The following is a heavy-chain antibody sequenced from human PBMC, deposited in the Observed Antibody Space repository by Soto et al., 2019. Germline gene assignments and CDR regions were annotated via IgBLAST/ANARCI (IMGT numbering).Heavy chain of an antibody. CDR3: VGGLSSSSA. V-gene: IGHV3-74*01. D-gene: IGHD2-2*01. J-gene: IGHJ5*02. CDR2: IHSDGITT. Sequence: GGSLRLSCAASGFTFSNSWMHWVRQAPGKGLVWVSRIHSDGITTNYADSVKGRFTISRDNAKNTLYLQMNSLSAEDTAVYYCVGGLSSSSAWGQGTLVTVSS. CDR1: GFTFSNSW.